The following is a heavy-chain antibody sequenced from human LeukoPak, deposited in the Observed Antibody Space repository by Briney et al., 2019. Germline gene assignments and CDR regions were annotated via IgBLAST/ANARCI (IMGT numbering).Heavy chain of an antibody. J-gene: IGHJ6*03. CDR1: GFTFSGSA. CDR2: IRSRGNSYAT. D-gene: IGHD2-8*02. Sequence: RGGALRLSCAASGFTFSGSAMHWGGQAAGKGLGWVGRIRSRGNSYATAYAASVKGRFTISRDDSKNTAYLQMNSLKAEDTAVYYCTRLERTGERGPYYYYYYMDVWGKGTTVTVSS. CDR3: TRLERTGERGPYYYYYYMDV. V-gene: IGHV3-73*01.